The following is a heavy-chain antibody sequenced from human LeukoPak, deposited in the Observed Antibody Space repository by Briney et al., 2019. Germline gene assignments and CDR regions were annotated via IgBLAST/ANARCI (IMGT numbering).Heavy chain of an antibody. CDR3: ARDLHGSGHFLPESP. J-gene: IGHJ5*02. Sequence: SETLSLTCTVSGGSVSRTSYYWSWIRQPPGKGLEWIGYIYYSGSTVYNPSLKSRVTISVDTSKNQFSLKLSSVTAADTAVYYCARDLHGSGHFLPESPWGQGTLVTVSS. V-gene: IGHV4-61*01. CDR2: IYYSGST. CDR1: GGSVSRTSYY. D-gene: IGHD3-10*01.